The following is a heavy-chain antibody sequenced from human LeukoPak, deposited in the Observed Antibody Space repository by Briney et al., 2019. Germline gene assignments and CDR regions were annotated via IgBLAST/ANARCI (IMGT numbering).Heavy chain of an antibody. J-gene: IGHJ4*02. D-gene: IGHD5-24*01. CDR3: MRHEEEDGYNAKPFDF. V-gene: IGHV4-34*01. CDR1: GGSFSGYH. CDR2: INHSGST. Sequence: SETLSLTCAVYGGSFSGYHWSWVRQPPGKGLEWIGEINHSGSTNYNPSLKSRVTISVDTSKNQFSLRLTSETAADTAVYFCMRHEEEDGYNAKPFDFWGQGTLVTVSS.